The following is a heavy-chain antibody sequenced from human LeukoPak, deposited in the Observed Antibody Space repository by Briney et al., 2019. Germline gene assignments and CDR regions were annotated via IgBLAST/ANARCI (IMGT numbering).Heavy chain of an antibody. Sequence: PGGSLRLSCAASGFTFSTFSMNWFRQAPGRGLEWISYISSGSSTLFYADSVKGRFTVSRDNAKNTLFLQMSSLRVEDTAVYYCARDRDRPHFDYWGQGTLVTVSS. CDR3: ARDRDRPHFDY. CDR2: ISSGSSTL. CDR1: GFTFSTFS. V-gene: IGHV3-48*01. J-gene: IGHJ4*02. D-gene: IGHD3-22*01.